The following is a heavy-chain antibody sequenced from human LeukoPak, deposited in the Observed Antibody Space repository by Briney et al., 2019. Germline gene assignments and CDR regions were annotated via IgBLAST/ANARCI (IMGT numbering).Heavy chain of an antibody. CDR3: AKDWSWGRAMVTYLDY. V-gene: IGHV3-30*18. J-gene: IGHJ4*02. Sequence: GRSLRLSCAASGLTFSSYGMHWVRQAPGKGLEWVAVISYDGSNKYYADSVKGRFTISRDNSKNTLYLQMNSLRAEDTAVYYCAKDWSWGRAMVTYLDYWGQGTLVTVSS. D-gene: IGHD5-18*01. CDR1: GLTFSSYG. CDR2: ISYDGSNK.